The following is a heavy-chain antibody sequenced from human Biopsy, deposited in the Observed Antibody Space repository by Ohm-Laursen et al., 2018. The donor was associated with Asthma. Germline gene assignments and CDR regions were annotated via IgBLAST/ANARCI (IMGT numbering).Heavy chain of an antibody. Sequence: GASVKVSCKASGHTFISYAIHWVRQAPGQRLEWMGWINAGNGNTKYSQKFQGRVTITRDTSASTAYMELSSLRSEDTAVYYCARTYYDFLTGQVIDAFAIWGQGTMVTVSS. D-gene: IGHD3-9*01. CDR3: ARTYYDFLTGQVIDAFAI. J-gene: IGHJ3*02. V-gene: IGHV1-3*01. CDR2: INAGNGNT. CDR1: GHTFISYA.